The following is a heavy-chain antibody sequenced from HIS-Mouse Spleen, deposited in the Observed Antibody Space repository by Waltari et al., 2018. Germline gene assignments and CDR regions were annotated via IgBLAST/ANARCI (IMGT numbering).Heavy chain of an antibody. V-gene: IGHV3-30*18. CDR2: RSYDGRNK. J-gene: IGHJ4*02. Sequence: QVQLVESGGGVVQPGRSLRLSCAASGFTFSSYGMHWVRQAPGKGLEWVAVRSYDGRNKYYADSVKGRFTISRDNSKNTLYLQMNSLRAEDTAVYYCAKASSGWLDYWGQGTLVTVSS. CDR1: GFTFSSYG. CDR3: AKASSGWLDY. D-gene: IGHD6-19*01.